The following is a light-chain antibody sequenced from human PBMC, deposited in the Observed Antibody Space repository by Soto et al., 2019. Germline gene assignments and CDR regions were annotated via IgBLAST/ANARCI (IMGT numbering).Light chain of an antibody. CDR3: QQYVSSSRT. V-gene: IGKV3-20*01. J-gene: IGKJ1*01. CDR2: GAS. Sequence: EIVLTQSPGTLSLSPGERATLSCRASQSVSSYLAWYQQKPGQAPRLLIYGASSRATGIPGRFGGCWSGTDFTPTISGLEPEDFAVYYCQQYVSSSRTFGKGTKVEIK. CDR1: QSVSSY.